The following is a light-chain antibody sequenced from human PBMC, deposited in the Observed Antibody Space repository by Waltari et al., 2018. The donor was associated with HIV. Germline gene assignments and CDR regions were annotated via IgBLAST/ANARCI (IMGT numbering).Light chain of an antibody. Sequence: YELTQAPSMSVSPGQTAKLTCPGDVLAKQYAYWYQQKPGQAPVLVMSKDTERPSEIPERFSGSSSGTTVTLTISGVQAEDEADYHCQSSDDSRPWIFGGGTKMTVL. V-gene: IGLV3-25*03. CDR2: KDT. CDR3: QSSDDSRPWI. CDR1: VLAKQY. J-gene: IGLJ2*01.